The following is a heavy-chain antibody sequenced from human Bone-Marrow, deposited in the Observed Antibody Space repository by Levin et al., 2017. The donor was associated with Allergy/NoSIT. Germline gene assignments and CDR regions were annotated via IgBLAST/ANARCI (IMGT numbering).Heavy chain of an antibody. J-gene: IGHJ4*02. V-gene: IGHV3-30*01. Sequence: GGSLRLSCAASGFTFSKYAMHWVRQAPGKGLEWVAVLSSDGKDKYYADSVKGRFTISRDNPKNTLHLQMNSVTLDDAAVYYCARVQWLIRASDYWGQGTLVAVSS. CDR1: GFTFSKYA. D-gene: IGHD6-19*01. CDR2: LSSDGKDK. CDR3: ARVQWLIRASDY.